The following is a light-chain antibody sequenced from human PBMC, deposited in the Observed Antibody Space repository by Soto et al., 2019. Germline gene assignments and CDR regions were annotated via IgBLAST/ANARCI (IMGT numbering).Light chain of an antibody. Sequence: QSVLTQPPSVSAAPGQKLTISCSGSSSNIGNNYVSWYQQLPGTAPKLLIYDNNKRPSGIPDRFSGSKSGTSATLCITGLQTGDEADYYCGTWDSSLSAWVFGGGTKVTVL. CDR1: SSNIGNNY. CDR2: DNN. CDR3: GTWDSSLSAWV. J-gene: IGLJ3*02. V-gene: IGLV1-51*01.